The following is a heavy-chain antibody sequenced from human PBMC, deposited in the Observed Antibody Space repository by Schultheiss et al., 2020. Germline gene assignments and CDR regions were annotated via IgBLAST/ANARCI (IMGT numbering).Heavy chain of an antibody. CDR3: ARHAIQGGDYADY. Sequence: SETLSLTCTVSGGSISSGGYYWSWIRQHPGKGLEWIGYIYYSGSTYYNPSLKSRVTISVDTSKNQFSLKLSSVTAADTAVYYCARHAIQGGDYADYWGQGTLVTVSS. J-gene: IGHJ4*02. D-gene: IGHD4-17*01. CDR1: GGSISSGGYY. CDR2: IYYSGST. V-gene: IGHV4-31*03.